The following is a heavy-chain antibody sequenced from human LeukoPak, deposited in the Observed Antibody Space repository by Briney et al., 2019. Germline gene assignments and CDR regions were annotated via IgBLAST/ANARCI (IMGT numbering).Heavy chain of an antibody. D-gene: IGHD2-15*01. V-gene: IGHV3-21*01. CDR2: IGSSGTYV. CDR1: GFTFSSHN. J-gene: IGHJ4*02. CDR3: AREGSGYCSGGACPFDS. Sequence: GGSLRLSCAGSGFTFSSHNMNCVRQAPGKGREWVSSIGSSGTYVYFGDSVKGRFTISRDNAENSMYLQMNSLRLEDTAIYYCAREGSGYCSGGACPFDSWGQGTLVIV.